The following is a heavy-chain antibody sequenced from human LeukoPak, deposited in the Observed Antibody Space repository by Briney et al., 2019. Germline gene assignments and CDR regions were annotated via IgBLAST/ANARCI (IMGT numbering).Heavy chain of an antibody. J-gene: IGHJ4*02. CDR2: IRSKANSYAT. D-gene: IGHD2-8*01. V-gene: IGHV3-73*01. Sequence: GGSLRLSCAASGFTFSGSAMHWVRQASGKGLEWVGRIRSKANSYATAYAASVKGRFTISRDDSKNTAYLQMNSLKTEDTAVYYCTAPNGPFDYWGQGTLVTVSS. CDR3: TAPNGPFDY. CDR1: GFTFSGSA.